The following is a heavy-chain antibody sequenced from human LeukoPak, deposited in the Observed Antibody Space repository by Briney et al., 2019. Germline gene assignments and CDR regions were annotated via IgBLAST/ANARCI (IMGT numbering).Heavy chain of an antibody. CDR2: IDPKTGVT. CDR3: ARDLAMYSPDLDY. Sequence: ASVKVSCKASGYTFTSYAIAWVRPAPGHGVEWRGWIDPKTGVTKYAQNFQGRVTMTRDTSINTAYMEISRLRSDDTAVFYCARDLAMYSPDLDYWGQGTLVTVSS. D-gene: IGHD1-26*01. J-gene: IGHJ4*02. V-gene: IGHV1-2*02. CDR1: GYTFTSYA.